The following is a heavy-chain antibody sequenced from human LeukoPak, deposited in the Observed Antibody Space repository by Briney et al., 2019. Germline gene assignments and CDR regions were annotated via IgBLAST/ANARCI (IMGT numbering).Heavy chain of an antibody. CDR2: IYYSGNT. D-gene: IGHD3-22*01. J-gene: IGHJ4*02. V-gene: IGHV4-59*01. CDR3: ARVTGYMIEDYFDY. CDR1: GGSISSYY. Sequence: PSETLSLTCTVSGGSISSYYWNWIRQPPGKGLEWIAYIYYSGNTNYNPSLKSRVTISVDTSKNQFSLKLSSVTAADTAVYYCARVTGYMIEDYFDYWGQGTLVTVSS.